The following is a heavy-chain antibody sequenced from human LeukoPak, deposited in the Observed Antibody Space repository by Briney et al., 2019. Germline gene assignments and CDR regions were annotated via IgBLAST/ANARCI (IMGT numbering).Heavy chain of an antibody. J-gene: IGHJ4*02. CDR3: ARLLGGLYCFDY. CDR2: IYTSGST. V-gene: IGHV4-4*09. D-gene: IGHD3-10*01. Sequence: PSETLSLTCTVSGGSISSYYWSWIRQPPGKGLEWIGYIYTSGSTNYNPSLKNRVTISVDTSKNQLSLKLSSVTAADTAVYYCARLLGGLYCFDYWGQGTLVTVSS. CDR1: GGSISSYY.